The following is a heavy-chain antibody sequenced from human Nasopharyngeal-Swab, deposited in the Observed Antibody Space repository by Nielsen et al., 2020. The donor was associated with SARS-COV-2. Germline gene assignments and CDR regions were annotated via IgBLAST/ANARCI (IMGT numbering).Heavy chain of an antibody. Sequence: WIRQPPGKGLEWIGYIYYSGSTNYNPSLKSRVTISVDTSENQFSLKLSSVTAADTAVYYCARGDSSGWAFDYWGQGTLVTVSS. CDR2: IYYSGST. D-gene: IGHD6-19*01. V-gene: IGHV4-59*08. J-gene: IGHJ4*02. CDR3: ARGDSSGWAFDY.